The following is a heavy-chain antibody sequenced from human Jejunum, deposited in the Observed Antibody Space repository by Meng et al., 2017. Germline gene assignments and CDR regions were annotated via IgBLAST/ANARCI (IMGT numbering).Heavy chain of an antibody. CDR3: AREWSGSYRHFDY. CDR2: IHHSGST. Sequence: QLRGPGPGLLKPPGTLSLPCAVSGGSISTSDWWSWVRQPPGKGLEWIGEIHHSGSTNYNPSLKSRVTISVDKSKNQFSLKLNSVTAADTAVYYCAREWSGSYRHFDYWGQGTLVTVSS. CDR1: GGSISTSDW. J-gene: IGHJ4*02. D-gene: IGHD1-26*01. V-gene: IGHV4-4*03.